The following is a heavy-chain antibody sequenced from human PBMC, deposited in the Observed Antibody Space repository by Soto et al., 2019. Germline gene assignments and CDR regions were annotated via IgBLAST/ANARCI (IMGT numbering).Heavy chain of an antibody. CDR2: INHSGST. D-gene: IGHD2-2*02. CDR3: ARGRFYTHWFDT. V-gene: IGHV4-34*01. J-gene: IGHJ5*02. Sequence: SETLSLTCAVYGGSFSGYYWSWIRQPPGKGLEWIGEINHSGSTNYNPSLKSRVTISVDTSKNQFSLKLSSVTAADTAVYYCARGRFYTHWFDTWGQGNLVTVSS. CDR1: GGSFSGYY.